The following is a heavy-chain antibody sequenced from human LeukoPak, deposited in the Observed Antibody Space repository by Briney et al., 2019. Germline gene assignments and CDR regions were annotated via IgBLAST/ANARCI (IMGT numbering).Heavy chain of an antibody. CDR2: ISYDGSNK. D-gene: IGHD3-22*01. CDR1: GFTFSSYA. V-gene: IGHV3-30*18. CDR3: AKDHDSSGYGY. J-gene: IGHJ4*02. Sequence: GGSLRLSCAASGFTFSSYAMSWVRQAPGKGLEWVAVISYDGSNKYYADSVKGRFTISRDNSKNTLYLQMNSLRAEDTAVYYCAKDHDSSGYGYWGQGTLVTVSS.